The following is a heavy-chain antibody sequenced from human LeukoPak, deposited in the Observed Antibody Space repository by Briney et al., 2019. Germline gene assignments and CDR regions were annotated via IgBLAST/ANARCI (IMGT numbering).Heavy chain of an antibody. CDR2: IKQDGSEK. Sequence: GGSLRLSCAASGFTFSSYWMTWVRQAPGKGLEWVANIKQDGSEKYYVDSVKGRFTISRDNAKNTLYLQLNSLRAEDTAVYYCIRSGGDGNWGYWGQGTLVTVSS. D-gene: IGHD2-21*02. V-gene: IGHV3-7*01. CDR3: IRSGGDGNWGY. CDR1: GFTFSSYW. J-gene: IGHJ4*02.